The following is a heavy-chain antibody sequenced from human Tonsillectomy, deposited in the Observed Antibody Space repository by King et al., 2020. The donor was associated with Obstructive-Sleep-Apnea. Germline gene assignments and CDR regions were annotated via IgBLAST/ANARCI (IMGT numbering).Heavy chain of an antibody. D-gene: IGHD3-10*01. CDR1: GGSISSGGYS. V-gene: IGHV4-30-2*01. Sequence: LQLQESGSGLVKPSQTLSLTCAVSGGSISSGGYSWSWIRQPPGKGLEWIGYIYHSGSTYYNPSLKSRVTISVDRSKNQFSLKLSSVTAADTAVYYCASSRSFRSQPDYWGQGTLVTVSS. CDR3: ASSRSFRSQPDY. J-gene: IGHJ4*02. CDR2: IYHSGST.